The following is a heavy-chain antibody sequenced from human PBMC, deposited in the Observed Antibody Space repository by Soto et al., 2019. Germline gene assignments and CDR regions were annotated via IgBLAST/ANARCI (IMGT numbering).Heavy chain of an antibody. V-gene: IGHV3-23*01. Sequence: GGSLRLSCAASGFTFSSYAMSWVRQAPGKGLEWVSAISGSGGSTYYADSVKDRFTISRDNSKNTLYLQMNSLRAEDTAVYYCAKAQWDFDWYDYWGQGTLVTVSS. CDR2: ISGSGGST. CDR3: AKAQWDFDWYDY. D-gene: IGHD3-9*01. CDR1: GFTFSSYA. J-gene: IGHJ4*02.